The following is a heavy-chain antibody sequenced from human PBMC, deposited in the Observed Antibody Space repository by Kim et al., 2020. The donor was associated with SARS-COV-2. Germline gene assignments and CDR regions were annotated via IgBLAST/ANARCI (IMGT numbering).Heavy chain of an antibody. D-gene: IGHD2-8*01. CDR2: IIPILGIA. CDR1: GGTFSSYA. CDR3: ARAIVLMVYADYGMDV. Sequence: SVKVSCKASGGTFSSYAISWVRQAPGQGLEWMGRIIPILGIANYAQKFQGRVTITADKSTSTAYMELSSLRSEDTAVYYCARAIVLMVYADYGMDVWGQGTTVTVSS. J-gene: IGHJ6*02. V-gene: IGHV1-69*04.